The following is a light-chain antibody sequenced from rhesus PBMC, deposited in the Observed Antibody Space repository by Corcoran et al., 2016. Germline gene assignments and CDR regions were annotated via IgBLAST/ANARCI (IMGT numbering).Light chain of an antibody. CDR1: SSTIGPYF. Sequence: QSVLTQPPSVSGAPGQRVTISCSGPSSTIGPYFVQWYQQFPGTAPKLLIYENCKRPSGISARFSGSQSGTSASLTRNRLQSEDEAVYYCQTYDRSNDGYLFGGGTRVSVL. CDR2: ENC. CDR3: QTYDRSNDGYL. V-gene: IGLV1-85*01. J-gene: IGLJ1*01.